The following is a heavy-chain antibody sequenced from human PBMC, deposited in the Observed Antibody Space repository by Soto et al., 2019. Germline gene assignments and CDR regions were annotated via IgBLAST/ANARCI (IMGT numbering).Heavy chain of an antibody. CDR2: IYHSGTT. J-gene: IGHJ3*02. Sequence: QVQLQESGPGLVEPSGTLSLTCVVSNDSISSLRWWVWVRQSPGTGLEWIGEIYHSGTTNYNPSLKSRVTISGDKSNNHFSLKLRSVTAADTAVYYCAKAVPMVSGSFHPYDAFDIWRRGTMVSVSS. CDR3: AKAVPMVSGSFHPYDAFDI. D-gene: IGHD3-10*01. V-gene: IGHV4-4*02. CDR1: NDSISSLRW.